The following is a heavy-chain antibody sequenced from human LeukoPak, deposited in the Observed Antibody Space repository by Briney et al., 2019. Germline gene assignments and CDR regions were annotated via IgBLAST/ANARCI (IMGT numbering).Heavy chain of an antibody. Sequence: SVKVSCKASGGTFNSYGIIWVRQAPGQGLEWMGGIIPILGTANYAQKFQGRVTITADKSTSTAYMELSSLRSEDTAVYYCARAPPITRGPFDPWGQGTLVTVSS. CDR2: IIPILGTA. CDR1: GGTFNSYG. J-gene: IGHJ5*02. V-gene: IGHV1-69*10. D-gene: IGHD3-10*01. CDR3: ARAPPITRGPFDP.